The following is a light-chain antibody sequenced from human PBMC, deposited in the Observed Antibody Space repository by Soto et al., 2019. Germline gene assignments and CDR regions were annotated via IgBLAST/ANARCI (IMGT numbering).Light chain of an antibody. Sequence: DIQMTQSPSTLSASVGDRVTITCRASQSISRWLAWHQQKPGKAPRLLIYDASNLEIGVPSRFSGSGSGTDFTFTISSPQAEDIEKYYCQQYHNIPTMYTFGQGTKVDIK. V-gene: IGKV1-5*01. CDR3: QQYHNIPTMYT. CDR2: DAS. CDR1: QSISRW. J-gene: IGKJ2*01.